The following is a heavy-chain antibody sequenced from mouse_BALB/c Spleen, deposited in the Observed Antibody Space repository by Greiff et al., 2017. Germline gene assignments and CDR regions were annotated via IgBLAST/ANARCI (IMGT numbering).Heavy chain of an antibody. D-gene: IGHD3-1*01. CDR1: GFNIKDYY. J-gene: IGHJ3*01. Sequence: VQLKESGAELVRSGASVKLSCTASGFNIKDYYMHWVKQRPEQGLEWIGWIDPENGDTEYAPKFQGKATMTADTSSNTAYLQLSSLTSEDTAVYYCNGGYSSGSTENWGQGTLVTVSA. V-gene: IGHV14-4*02. CDR2: IDPENGDT. CDR3: NGGYSSGSTEN.